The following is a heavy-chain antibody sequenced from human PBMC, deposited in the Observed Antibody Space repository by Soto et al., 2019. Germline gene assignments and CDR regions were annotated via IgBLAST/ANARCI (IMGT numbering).Heavy chain of an antibody. J-gene: IGHJ4*02. CDR1: GFTFSSND. CDR2: ISASGRSL. V-gene: IGHV3-23*01. Sequence: GGSLRPSCAAPGFTFSSNDISWVRQAPGEGLEWASSISASGRSLFYADAVKGRFSISRDNSKNTLYLQMSSLTAEDTAVYYCAKGTSKLDYWGQGTLVTVSS. D-gene: IGHD2-2*01. CDR3: AKGTSKLDY.